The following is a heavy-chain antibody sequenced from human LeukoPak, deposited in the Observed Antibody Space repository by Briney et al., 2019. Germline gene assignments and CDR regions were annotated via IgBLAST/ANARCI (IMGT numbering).Heavy chain of an antibody. CDR2: IIPIFGTP. V-gene: IGHV1-69*05. CDR1: GGTFSTYA. D-gene: IGHD3-9*01. CDR3: ARLTGYHGVIPS. Sequence: GASVKVSCKASGGTFSTYAMSWVRQAPGQGLEWMGGIIPIFGTPNYAQRFQGRVTITTDESTSTAYMELRSLRSDDTAVYYCARLTGYHGVIPSWGQGTLVTVSS. J-gene: IGHJ5*02.